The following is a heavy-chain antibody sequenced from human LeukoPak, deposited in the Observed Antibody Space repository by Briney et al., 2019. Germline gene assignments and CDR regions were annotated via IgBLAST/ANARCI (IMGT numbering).Heavy chain of an antibody. CDR2: VKSRADGGTA. Sequence: GGSLRLPCAASGFTFRNAWMSWVRQAPGKGLEWVGRVKSRADGGTADYGAPVKGRFTISRDDSKNMLYLQMNSLKTEDTAVYYCTTAPQLLGAQTPWGQGTLVTVSS. CDR1: GFTFRNAW. V-gene: IGHV3-15*01. J-gene: IGHJ4*02. D-gene: IGHD1-26*01. CDR3: TTAPQLLGAQTP.